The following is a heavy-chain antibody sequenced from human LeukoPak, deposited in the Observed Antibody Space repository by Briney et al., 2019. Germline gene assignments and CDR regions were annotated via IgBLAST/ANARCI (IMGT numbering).Heavy chain of an antibody. CDR3: ARPSRGYSAPFDY. D-gene: IGHD5-12*01. J-gene: IGHJ4*02. CDR2: ISSSGSTI. Sequence: PGGSLRLSCAASGFTFSSYEMNWVRQAPGKGLEWVSYISSSGSTIYYADSVKGRFTISRDNAKNSLYLQMNSLRAEDTAVYYCARPSRGYSAPFDYWGQGTLVTVSS. V-gene: IGHV3-48*03. CDR1: GFTFSSYE.